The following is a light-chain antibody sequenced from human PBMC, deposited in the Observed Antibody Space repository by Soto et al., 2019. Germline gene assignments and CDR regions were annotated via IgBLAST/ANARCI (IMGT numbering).Light chain of an antibody. CDR2: EVD. Sequence: QPALTQPPAASGSPGQSVTISCTGTSSDVGGYNYVSWYQQHPGKAPKLMIYEVDKRPSGVPDRFSGSKSGNTASLTVSGLQAEDEADYYCSSYGGSNNYVFGTGTKVTVL. CDR3: SSYGGSNNYV. CDR1: SSDVGGYNY. J-gene: IGLJ1*01. V-gene: IGLV2-8*01.